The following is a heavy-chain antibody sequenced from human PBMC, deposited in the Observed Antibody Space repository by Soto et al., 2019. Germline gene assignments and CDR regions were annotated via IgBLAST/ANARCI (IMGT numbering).Heavy chain of an antibody. CDR1: GASISSNNW. D-gene: IGHD4-4*01. CDR3: ARLYSKYDYYGTDV. V-gene: IGHV4-4*02. J-gene: IGHJ6*02. Sequence: QVQLQESGPGLVKPSGTLSLTCAVSGASISSNNWWSWVRQPPGKGLEWIGEIYHSGSTNDNPSRKSRVTISVDKSKSHFSLKLSSVTAADTVVYYCARLYSKYDYYGTDVWGQGTTVTVSS. CDR2: IYHSGST.